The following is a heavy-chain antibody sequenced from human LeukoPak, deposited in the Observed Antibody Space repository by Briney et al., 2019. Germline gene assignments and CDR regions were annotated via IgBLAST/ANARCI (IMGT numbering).Heavy chain of an antibody. CDR3: ASLSPGEAVDY. CDR2: IYYSGST. Sequence: PSETLSLTCTVSGGSISSSSYYWGWIRQPPGKGLEWIGSIYYSGSTYYNPSLKSRVTISVDTSKNQFSLKLSSVTAADTAVYYCASLSPGEAVDYWGQGTLVTVSS. CDR1: GGSISSSSYY. V-gene: IGHV4-39*01. D-gene: IGHD4-17*01. J-gene: IGHJ4*02.